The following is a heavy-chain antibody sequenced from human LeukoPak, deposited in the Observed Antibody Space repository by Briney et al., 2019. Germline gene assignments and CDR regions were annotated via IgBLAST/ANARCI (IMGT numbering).Heavy chain of an antibody. V-gene: IGHV3-48*01. CDR1: GFTFSSYS. CDR2: ISSSSSTI. D-gene: IGHD2-21*02. Sequence: GGSLRLSCAASGFTFSSYSMNWVRQAPGKGLEWVSYISSSSSTIYYADSVKGRFTISRDNAKNSLYLQMNSLRAEDTAVYYCAKSFCGGDCYGIDHWGQGTLVTVPS. CDR3: AKSFCGGDCYGIDH. J-gene: IGHJ4*02.